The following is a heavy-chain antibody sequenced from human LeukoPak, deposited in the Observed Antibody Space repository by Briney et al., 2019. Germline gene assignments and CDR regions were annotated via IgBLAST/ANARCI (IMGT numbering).Heavy chain of an antibody. CDR3: ARDYGDTKSIYYYGMDV. Sequence: SVKVSCKASGGTFSSYAISWVRQAPGQGLEWMGRIIPILGIANYAQKFQGRVTITADKSTSAAYMELSSLRSEDTAVYYCARDYGDTKSIYYYGMDVWGQGTTVTVSS. CDR2: IIPILGIA. J-gene: IGHJ6*02. CDR1: GGTFSSYA. V-gene: IGHV1-69*04. D-gene: IGHD4-17*01.